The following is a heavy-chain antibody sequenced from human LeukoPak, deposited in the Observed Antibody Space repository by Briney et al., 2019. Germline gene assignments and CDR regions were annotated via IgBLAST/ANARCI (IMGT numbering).Heavy chain of an antibody. Sequence: SETLSLTCAVYGGSFSGYYWSWSRQPAGKGLEWIGRIYTSGSTNYNPSLKSRVTMSVDTSKNQFSLKLSSVTAADTAVYYCARAKGGYSSGWYYYYYMDVWGKGTTVTISS. V-gene: IGHV4-59*10. CDR3: ARAKGGYSSGWYYYYYMDV. CDR2: IYTSGST. J-gene: IGHJ6*03. D-gene: IGHD6-19*01. CDR1: GGSFSGYY.